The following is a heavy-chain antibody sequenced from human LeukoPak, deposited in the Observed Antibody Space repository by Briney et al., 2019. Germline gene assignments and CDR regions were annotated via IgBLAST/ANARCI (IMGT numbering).Heavy chain of an antibody. V-gene: IGHV3-23*01. D-gene: IGHD3-3*01. J-gene: IGHJ4*02. CDR1: GFIFSSYA. CDR3: AKDHLRVELRFLEWLPNGYYFDY. Sequence: GGSLRLSCAASGFIFSSYAMSWVRQAPGKGLEWVSAISGSGGSTYYADSVKGRFTISRDNSKNTLYLQMNSLRAEDTAVYYCAKDHLRVELRFLEWLPNGYYFDYWGQGTLVTVSS. CDR2: ISGSGGST.